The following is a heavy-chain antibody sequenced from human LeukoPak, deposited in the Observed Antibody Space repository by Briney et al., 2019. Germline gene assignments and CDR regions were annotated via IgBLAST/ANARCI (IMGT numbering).Heavy chain of an antibody. CDR3: AKAYKVPVVHFDY. CDR2: IKQDGSEK. CDR1: GFTFSSYC. V-gene: IGHV3-7*01. J-gene: IGHJ4*02. D-gene: IGHD2-2*01. Sequence: GSLTLSCAASGFTFSSYCMSWVRQAPGKGLEWVANIKQDGSEKYYVDSVKGRFTISRDNSKNTLYLQINSLIADATALYYCAKAYKVPVVHFDYWGEGTLDTVSS.